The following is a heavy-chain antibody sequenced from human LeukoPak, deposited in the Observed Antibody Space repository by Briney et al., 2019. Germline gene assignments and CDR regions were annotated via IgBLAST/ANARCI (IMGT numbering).Heavy chain of an antibody. D-gene: IGHD4-17*01. Sequence: GGSLRLSCAASGFTFGSCWMNWVRQAPGKGLEWVATIRQDGSEMYYVDSLKGRFTIFRQNAKNSLYLQMKSPRAEDTAVYYCARDISGDYGSHYFDYWGQGTLVTVSS. V-gene: IGHV3-7*03. CDR1: GFTFGSCW. CDR3: ARDISGDYGSHYFDY. J-gene: IGHJ4*02. CDR2: IRQDGSEM.